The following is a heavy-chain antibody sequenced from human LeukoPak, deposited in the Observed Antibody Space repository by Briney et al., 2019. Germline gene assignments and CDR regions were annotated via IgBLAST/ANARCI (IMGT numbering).Heavy chain of an antibody. D-gene: IGHD2-15*01. CDR3: ARDPRNVGLAP. V-gene: IGHV3-74*01. CDR1: GFTFSSHW. J-gene: IGHJ5*02. CDR2: INTDGRTT. Sequence: GGSLRLSCAASGFTFSSHWMHWVRQAPGKGLVWVSRINTDGRTTNYADSVKGRFTISRDNAKNTLYLQMNSLRVEDTAVYYCARDPRNVGLAPWGQGTLVTVSS.